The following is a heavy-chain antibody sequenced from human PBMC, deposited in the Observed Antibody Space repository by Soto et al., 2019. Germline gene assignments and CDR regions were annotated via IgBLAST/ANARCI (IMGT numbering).Heavy chain of an antibody. D-gene: IGHD3-3*01. J-gene: IGHJ6*02. V-gene: IGHV1-18*04. CDR3: ALTIFGVNHYYGMDV. CDR2: ISAYNGNT. Sequence: QVQLVQTGPEVKKPGPSEKVSCMASGSTFTSYGLNWVRQAPEQGLRWMGWISAYNGNTNYAQKLQGRVNMTTDTTTSRAYIELKSLRSDDTAVYYCALTIFGVNHYYGMDVWGQGTTVTVSS. CDR1: GSTFTSYG.